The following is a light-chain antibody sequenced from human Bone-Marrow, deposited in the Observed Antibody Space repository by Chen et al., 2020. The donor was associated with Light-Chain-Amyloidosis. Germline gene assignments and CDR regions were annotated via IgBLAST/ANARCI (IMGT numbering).Light chain of an antibody. Sequence: QSALTQPASVAGSPGQSITISCTGSSSDVGNYNLVSWYQQHPGKAPKLMIFEVNTRPSGVSNRFSGSKSGNTASLTISGLLAEDEADYHCGSYAGSNTVVFGGGTKLTVL. J-gene: IGLJ2*01. CDR3: GSYAGSNTVV. V-gene: IGLV2-23*02. CDR2: EVN. CDR1: SSDVGNYNL.